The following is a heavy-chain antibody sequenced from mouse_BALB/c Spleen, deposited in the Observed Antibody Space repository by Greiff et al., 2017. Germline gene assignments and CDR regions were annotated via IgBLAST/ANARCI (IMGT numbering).Heavy chain of an antibody. D-gene: IGHD4-1*01. CDR3: AKLGLFAY. J-gene: IGHJ3*01. V-gene: IGHV1S81*02. CDR2: INPSNGRT. Sequence: QVQLQQSGAELVKPGASVKLSCKASGYTFTSYWMHWVKQRPGQGLEWIGEINPSNGRTNYNEKFKSKATLTVDKSSSTAYLQLSSLTSEDSAVYYCAKLGLFAYWGQGTLVTVSA. CDR1: GYTFTSYW.